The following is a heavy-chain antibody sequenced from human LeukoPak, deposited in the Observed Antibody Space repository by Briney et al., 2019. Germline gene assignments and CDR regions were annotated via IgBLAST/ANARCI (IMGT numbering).Heavy chain of an antibody. Sequence: ASVKVSCKASGYTLTGYYMHWVRQAPGQGLEWMGWINPNSGGTNYAQKFQGRVTMTRDTSISTAYMELSRLRSDDTAVYYCARVPAANGPFDPWGQGTLVTVSS. D-gene: IGHD2-2*01. J-gene: IGHJ5*02. CDR2: INPNSGGT. CDR1: GYTLTGYY. CDR3: ARVPAANGPFDP. V-gene: IGHV1-2*02.